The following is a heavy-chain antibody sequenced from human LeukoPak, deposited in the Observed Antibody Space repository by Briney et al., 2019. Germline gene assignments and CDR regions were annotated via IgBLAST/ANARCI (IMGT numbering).Heavy chain of an antibody. Sequence: PGGSLRLSCVASGITLSSYSMNWVRQAPGKGLEWVAVIWYDGSNKYYADSVKGRFTISRDNSKNTLYLQMNSLRAEDTAVYYCARVDTVTTLVGGFDYWGQGTLVTVSS. V-gene: IGHV3-33*08. CDR1: GITLSSYS. J-gene: IGHJ4*02. D-gene: IGHD4-17*01. CDR2: IWYDGSNK. CDR3: ARVDTVTTLVGGFDY.